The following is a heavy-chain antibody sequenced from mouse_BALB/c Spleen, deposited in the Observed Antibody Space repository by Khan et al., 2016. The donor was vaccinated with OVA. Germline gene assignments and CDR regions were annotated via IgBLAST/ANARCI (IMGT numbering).Heavy chain of an antibody. CDR3: ARWDWYFDV. CDR1: GFNIKDTY. Sequence: VRLQQSGAELVKPGASVKLSCTASGFNIKDTYMHWVKQRPEQGLEWIGRIDPANGNTKYDPKFQGKATIPADTSSNTAYLQLSSLTSEDTAVYYCARWDWYFDVWGAGTTVTVSS. J-gene: IGHJ1*01. CDR2: IDPANGNT. V-gene: IGHV14-3*02.